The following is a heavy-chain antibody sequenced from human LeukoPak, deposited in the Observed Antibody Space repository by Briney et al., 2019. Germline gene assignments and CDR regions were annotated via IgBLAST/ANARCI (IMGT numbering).Heavy chain of an antibody. V-gene: IGHV3-21*01. CDR3: ARDSSFDY. D-gene: IGHD6-6*01. CDR1: RFTFSSYS. CDR2: ISSSSSYI. Sequence: GGSLRLSCAASRFTFSSYSMNWVRQAPGKGLGWVSSISSSSSYIYYADSVKGRFTISRDNAKNSLYLQMNSLRAEDTTVYYCARDSSFDYWGQGTLVTVSS. J-gene: IGHJ4*02.